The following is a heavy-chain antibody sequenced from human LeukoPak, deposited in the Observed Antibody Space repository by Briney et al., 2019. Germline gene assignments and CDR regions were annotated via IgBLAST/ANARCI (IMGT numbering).Heavy chain of an antibody. Sequence: SETLSLTCTVSGGSISSGTYYWSWIRQPAGKGLEWIGRIYTSGSTNYNPSLKSRVTISVDTSKNQFSLKLSSVTAADTAVYYCARDSSSGHAFDIWGQGTMVTVSS. V-gene: IGHV4-61*02. CDR2: IYTSGST. D-gene: IGHD6-13*01. CDR3: ARDSSSGHAFDI. J-gene: IGHJ3*02. CDR1: GGSISSGTYY.